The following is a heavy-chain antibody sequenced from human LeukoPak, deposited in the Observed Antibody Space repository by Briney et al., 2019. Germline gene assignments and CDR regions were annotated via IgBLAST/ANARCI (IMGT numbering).Heavy chain of an antibody. J-gene: IGHJ5*02. V-gene: IGHV4-59*12. CDR1: GGSISSYY. Sequence: SETLSLTCTVSGGSISSYYWSWIRQPPGKGLEWIGYIYYSGSTNYNPSLKSRVTISVDTSKNQFSLKLSSVTAADTAVYYCARSPGGQWLGWFDPWGQGTLVTVSS. CDR2: IYYSGST. CDR3: ARSPGGQWLGWFDP. D-gene: IGHD6-19*01.